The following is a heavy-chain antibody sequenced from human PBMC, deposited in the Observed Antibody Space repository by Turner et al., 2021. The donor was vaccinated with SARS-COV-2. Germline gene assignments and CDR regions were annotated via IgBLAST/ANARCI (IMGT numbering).Heavy chain of an antibody. CDR1: GYTLTELS. J-gene: IGHJ4*02. D-gene: IGHD2-21*02. Sequence: ASVKVSCKVSGYTLTELSMHWVRQAPGKGLECMGGFDPEDVKTIYAQKFQGRVTMTEDTSTDTAYMELSSLRSEDTAVYYCATGYAYCGGDCSIDYWGQGTLVTVSS. CDR2: FDPEDVKT. V-gene: IGHV1-24*01. CDR3: ATGYAYCGGDCSIDY.